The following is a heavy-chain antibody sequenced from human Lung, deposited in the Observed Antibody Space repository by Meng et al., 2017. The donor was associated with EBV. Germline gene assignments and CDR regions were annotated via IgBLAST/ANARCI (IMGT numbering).Heavy chain of an antibody. CDR1: GGSFRGYY. Sequence: QARLQQWGAGLLKPSETLSLRCAFSGGSFRGYYWSWIRQSPERGLEWIGEINHSGHTNYNPSLKSRVTISVDTSKNQFSLNLSSVTAADTAVYYCARGKLSGYRYFDYWGQGTLVTVSS. CDR2: INHSGHT. D-gene: IGHD3-3*01. J-gene: IGHJ4*02. CDR3: ARGKLSGYRYFDY. V-gene: IGHV4-34*02.